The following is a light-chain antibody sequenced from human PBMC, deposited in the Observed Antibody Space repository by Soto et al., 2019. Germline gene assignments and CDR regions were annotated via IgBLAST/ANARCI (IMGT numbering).Light chain of an antibody. V-gene: IGKV1-5*03. CDR3: QHYNSYSEA. CDR1: QTISSW. Sequence: DIQMTQSPTTLSGSVGDRFTITCLASQTISSWLAWYQQKQGKAPKLLIYKASTLKSGVPSRFSGSVSGTEGTITISSLQKDDGSTYYCQHYNSYSEAFGQGTKVDIK. CDR2: KAS. J-gene: IGKJ1*01.